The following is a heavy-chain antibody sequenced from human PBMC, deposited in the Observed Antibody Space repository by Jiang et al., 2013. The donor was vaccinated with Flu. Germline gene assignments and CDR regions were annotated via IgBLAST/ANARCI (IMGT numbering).Heavy chain of an antibody. CDR1: GFSLSTSGMC. J-gene: IGHJ6*02. CDR2: IDWDDDK. V-gene: IGHV2-70*11. D-gene: IGHD2-15*01. Sequence: KPTQTLTLTCTFSGFSLSTSGMCVSWIRQPPGKALEWLARIDWDDDKYYSTSLKTRLTISKDTSKNQVVLTMTNMDPVDTATYYCARVIGYCSGGSCGGMDVWGQGTTVTVSS. CDR3: ARVIGYCSGGSCGGMDV.